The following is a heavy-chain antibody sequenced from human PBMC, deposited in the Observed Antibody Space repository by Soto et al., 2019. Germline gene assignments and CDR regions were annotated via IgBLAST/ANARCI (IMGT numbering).Heavy chain of an antibody. CDR2: ISGSAGST. V-gene: IGHV3-23*01. Sequence: EVQLLESGGGLVRPGGSLRLSCAASGFTFSSYAMSWVRQAPGKGLEWVTVISGSAGSTYYADSVKGRFTISRDNSKDTLYLQMNSLRAEDTAVYYCAKNTVCSSTSCYLDYWGQGTLVTVSS. CDR3: AKNTVCSSTSCYLDY. J-gene: IGHJ4*02. D-gene: IGHD2-2*01. CDR1: GFTFSSYA.